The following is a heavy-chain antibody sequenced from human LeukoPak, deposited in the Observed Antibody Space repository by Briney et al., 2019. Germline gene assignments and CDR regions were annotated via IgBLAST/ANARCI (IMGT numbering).Heavy chain of an antibody. CDR1: GYSFSGHY. D-gene: IGHD6-19*01. Sequence: ASVKVSCKASGYSFSGHYMHWVRQAPGQGPEWMGWISAYNSNTNYAQKLQGRVTMTTDTSTSTAYMELRSLRSDDTAVYYCARESRFGWYYYYYYHMDVWGKGTTVTISS. J-gene: IGHJ6*03. V-gene: IGHV1-18*04. CDR3: ARESRFGWYYYYYYHMDV. CDR2: ISAYNSNT.